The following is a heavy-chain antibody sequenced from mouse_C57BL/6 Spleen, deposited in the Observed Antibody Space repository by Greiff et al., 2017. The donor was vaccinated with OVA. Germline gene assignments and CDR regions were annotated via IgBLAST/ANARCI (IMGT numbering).Heavy chain of an antibody. V-gene: IGHV1-81*01. J-gene: IGHJ4*01. CDR3: AGYDGGYAMDY. CDR2: IYPRSGNT. CDR1: GYTFTSYG. Sequence: QVQLKESGAELARPGASVKLSCKASGYTFTSYGISWVKQRTGQGLEWIGEIYPRSGNTYYNEKFKGKATLTADKSSSTAYMELRSLTSEDSAVYFCAGYDGGYAMDYWGQGTSVTVSS. D-gene: IGHD2-2*01.